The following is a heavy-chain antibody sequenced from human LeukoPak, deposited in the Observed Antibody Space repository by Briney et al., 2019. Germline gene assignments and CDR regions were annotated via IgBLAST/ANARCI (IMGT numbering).Heavy chain of an antibody. CDR1: GGSISSGGYS. D-gene: IGHD3-22*01. J-gene: IGHJ4*02. CDR2: IYHSGST. Sequence: SETLSLTCAVSGGSISSGGYSWRWIRQPPGKGLEWIGYIYHSGSTYYNPSLKSRVTISVDRSKNQFSLKLSSVTAADTAVYYCARATYDSSGYYYYFDYWGQGTLVTVSS. V-gene: IGHV4-30-2*01. CDR3: ARATYDSSGYYYYFDY.